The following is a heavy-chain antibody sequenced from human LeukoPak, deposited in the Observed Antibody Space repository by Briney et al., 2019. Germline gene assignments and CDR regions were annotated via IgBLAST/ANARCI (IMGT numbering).Heavy chain of an antibody. V-gene: IGHV3-21*01. J-gene: IGHJ5*02. CDR2: ISSSSSYI. D-gene: IGHD6-13*01. Sequence: GGSLRLSCAASGFTFSSYSMNWVRQAPGKGLEWVSSISSSSSYIYYADSVEGRFTISRDNAKNSLYLQMNSLRAEDTAVYYCAREPRQIAAAKINWFDPWGQGTLVTVSS. CDR1: GFTFSSYS. CDR3: AREPRQIAAAKINWFDP.